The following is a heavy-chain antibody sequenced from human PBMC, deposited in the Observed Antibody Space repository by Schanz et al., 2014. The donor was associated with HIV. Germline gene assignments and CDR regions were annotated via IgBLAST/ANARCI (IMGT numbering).Heavy chain of an antibody. V-gene: IGHV4-34*01. D-gene: IGHD7-27*01. CDR1: GGSFSGYY. Sequence: QVQLQHWGAGLLKPSETLSLTCAVYGGSFSGYYWSWIRQPPGKGLEWIGEINHSGSTNYNPSLKGRSTISVDPSKNQSSMTLGTVTAADTAVYYCARELGYRRARLLGIDIWGHGTMVTVSS. J-gene: IGHJ3*02. CDR2: INHSGST. CDR3: ARELGYRRARLLGIDI.